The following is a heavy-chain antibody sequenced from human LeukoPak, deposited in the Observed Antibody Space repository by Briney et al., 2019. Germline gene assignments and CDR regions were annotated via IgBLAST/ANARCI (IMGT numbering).Heavy chain of an antibody. CDR1: GGTFSNYA. Sequence: GSSVKDSCKASGGTFSNYAISWVRQAPGQGLEWMGGIIPIFGTSNYAQKLQGRVTITTDESTSTAYMELSSLRSEDTAVYYCASTVFGPIRGYYYYYYMDLWGKGTTVTVSS. CDR3: ASTVFGPIRGYYYYYYMDL. V-gene: IGHV1-69*05. D-gene: IGHD3-9*01. J-gene: IGHJ6*03. CDR2: IIPIFGTS.